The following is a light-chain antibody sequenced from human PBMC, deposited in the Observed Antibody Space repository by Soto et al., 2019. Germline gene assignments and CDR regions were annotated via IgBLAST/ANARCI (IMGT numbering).Light chain of an antibody. CDR2: GAS. CDR1: QSVNTF. V-gene: IGKV3-11*01. CDR3: QYYDKLAKAIT. Sequence: EIVLTQSPATLSLSPGERATLSCRASQSVNTFLAWYQQKPGQAPRLLIYGASKRATGTPDRFIGSGSGTDFTLTISRLEPEDFAVYYCQYYDKLAKAITFGQGTRLEIK. J-gene: IGKJ5*01.